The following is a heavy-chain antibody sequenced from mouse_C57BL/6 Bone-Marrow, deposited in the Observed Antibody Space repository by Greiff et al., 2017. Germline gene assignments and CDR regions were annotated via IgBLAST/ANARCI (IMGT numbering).Heavy chain of an antibody. V-gene: IGHV1-55*01. Sequence: QVQLQQPGAELVKPGASVKMSCKASGYTFTSYWITWVKQRPGQGLEWIGDIYPGSGSTNYNEKFKSKATLTVDTSSSTAYMQRSSLTSEDSAVYYSAKSSLDYYGSTYAMDYWGQGTSVTVSS. CDR1: GYTFTSYW. J-gene: IGHJ4*01. D-gene: IGHD1-1*01. CDR3: AKSSLDYYGSTYAMDY. CDR2: IYPGSGST.